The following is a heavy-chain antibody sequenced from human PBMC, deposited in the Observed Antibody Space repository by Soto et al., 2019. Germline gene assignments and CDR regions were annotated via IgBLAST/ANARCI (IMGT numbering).Heavy chain of an antibody. D-gene: IGHD3-10*01. CDR3: ARDGSDSYGLDV. CDR1: GGSISSYY. J-gene: IGHJ6*02. Sequence: KPSETLSLTCTVSGGSISSYYWSWIRQSAGKGLEWIGRIYNGGNTQYTPSLKSRVTMSADTSKNQFSLRLNSVTAADTAVYYCARDGSDSYGLDVWGQGTTVTVSS. V-gene: IGHV4-4*07. CDR2: IYNGGNT.